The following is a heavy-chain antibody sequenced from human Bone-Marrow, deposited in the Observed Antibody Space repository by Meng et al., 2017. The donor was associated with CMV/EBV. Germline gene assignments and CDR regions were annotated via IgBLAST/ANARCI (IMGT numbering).Heavy chain of an antibody. Sequence: GGSLRLSCAASGFTFSSYGMHWVRQAPGKGLEWVAFIRYDGSNKYYADSVKGRFTISRDNSKNTLYLQMNSLRAEDTAVYYCAKDVLWRPAAILPYYYYGMDVWGQGTTVTVSS. J-gene: IGHJ6*02. CDR3: AKDVLWRPAAILPYYYYGMDV. V-gene: IGHV3-30*02. D-gene: IGHD2-2*01. CDR1: GFTFSSYG. CDR2: IRYDGSNK.